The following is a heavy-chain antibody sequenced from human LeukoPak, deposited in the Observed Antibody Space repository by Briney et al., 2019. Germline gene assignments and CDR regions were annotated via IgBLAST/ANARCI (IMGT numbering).Heavy chain of an antibody. CDR1: GGSISSYY. CDR3: ARDQYYYGSGFDP. CDR2: IYTSGST. V-gene: IGHV4-4*07. Sequence: SETLSLTXTVSGGSISSYYWSWIRQPAGKGLEWIGRIYTSGSTNHNPSLKSRVTMSVDTSKNQFSLKLSSVTAADTAVYYCARDQYYYGSGFDPWGQGTLVTVSS. D-gene: IGHD3-10*01. J-gene: IGHJ5*02.